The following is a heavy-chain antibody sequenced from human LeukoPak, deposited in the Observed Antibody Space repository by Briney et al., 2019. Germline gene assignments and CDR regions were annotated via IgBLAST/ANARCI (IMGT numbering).Heavy chain of an antibody. D-gene: IGHD2-2*01. J-gene: IGHJ4*02. CDR2: IYYSGST. CDR3: ARDARPLGYCSSTSCYGSFDY. V-gene: IGHV4-30-4*08. Sequence: SQTLSLTCTVSGGSISSGDYYWSWIRQPPGKGLEWIGYIYYSGSTYYDPSLKSRVTISVDTSKNQFSLKLSSVTAADTAVYYCARDARPLGYCSSTSCYGSFDYWGQGTLVTVSS. CDR1: GGSISSGDYY.